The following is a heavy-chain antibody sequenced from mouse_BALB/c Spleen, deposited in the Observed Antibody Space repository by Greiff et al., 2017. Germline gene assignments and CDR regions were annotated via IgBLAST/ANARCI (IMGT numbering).Heavy chain of an antibody. CDR3: ARKGNSGTPFAY. V-gene: IGHV3-8*02. Sequence: EVQLVESGPSLVKPSQTLSLTCSVTGDSITSGYWNWIRKFPGNKLEYMGYISYSGSTYYNPSLKSRISITRDTSKNQYYLQLNSVTTEDTATYYCARKGNSGTPFAYWGQGTLVTVSA. D-gene: IGHD4-1*01. CDR2: ISYSGST. CDR1: GDSITSGY. J-gene: IGHJ3*01.